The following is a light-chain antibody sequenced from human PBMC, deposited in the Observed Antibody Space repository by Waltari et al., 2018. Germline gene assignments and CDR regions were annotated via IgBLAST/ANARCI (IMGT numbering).Light chain of an antibody. Sequence: EIVLTQSPGTLSLSPGERATLSCRASQSLTKKYLAWYQQKPGQAPRLLIYGASSRAAGIPDRFSGSGSGTDFTLTISRLEPEDSAVYYCQQYGSSILYTFGQGTKLEIK. CDR1: QSLTKKY. CDR3: QQYGSSILYT. CDR2: GAS. V-gene: IGKV3-20*01. J-gene: IGKJ2*01.